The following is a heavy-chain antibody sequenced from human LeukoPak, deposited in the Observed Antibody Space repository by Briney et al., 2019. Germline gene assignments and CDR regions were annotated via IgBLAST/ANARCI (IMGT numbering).Heavy chain of an antibody. D-gene: IGHD6-13*01. Sequence: GGSLRLSCAASGFTVSSNYMSWVRQAPGKGLEWVSVIYSGGSTYYADSVKGRFTISRDNSKNTLYLQMNSLRVEDTAVYYCAKGPKQLLVGSRGYYFDYWGQGTLVTVSS. CDR3: AKGPKQLLVGSRGYYFDY. CDR1: GFTVSSNY. CDR2: IYSGGST. V-gene: IGHV3-53*01. J-gene: IGHJ4*02.